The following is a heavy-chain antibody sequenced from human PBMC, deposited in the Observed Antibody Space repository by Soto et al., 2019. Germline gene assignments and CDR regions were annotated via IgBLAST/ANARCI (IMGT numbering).Heavy chain of an antibody. CDR1: GGSISGGGFS. J-gene: IGHJ4*02. V-gene: IGHV4-30-2*01. D-gene: IGHD3-10*01. CDR3: ARLQFGEGFDY. Sequence: SETLSLTCAVSGGSISGGGFSWSWIRQPPGKGLEWIGYILHTGGTQYNPTLKSRVSVSVDKSKNQFSLHLTSVTAADTAVYYCARLQFGEGFDYWGQGALVTVSS. CDR2: ILHTGGT.